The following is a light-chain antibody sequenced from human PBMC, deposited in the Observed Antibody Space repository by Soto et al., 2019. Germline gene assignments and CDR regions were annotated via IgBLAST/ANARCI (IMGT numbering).Light chain of an antibody. CDR3: QQYNNWPYT. Sequence: EILMTQSTATLAVSPGERAALSCRASQSVSSNFAWYQQKPCQAPRLLIYGASSSDTGTPARFSGGGSGTEFTLTISSLQSEDFAVYYCQQYNNWPYTFGLGTKLEMK. CDR2: GAS. CDR1: QSVSSN. V-gene: IGKV3-15*01. J-gene: IGKJ2*01.